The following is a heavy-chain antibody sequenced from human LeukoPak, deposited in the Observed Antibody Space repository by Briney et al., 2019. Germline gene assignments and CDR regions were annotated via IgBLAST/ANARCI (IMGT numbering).Heavy chain of an antibody. J-gene: IGHJ4*02. CDR1: GGSFSGHY. V-gene: IGHV4-34*01. D-gene: IGHD6-13*01. CDR3: ARAARAGDKRFDY. Sequence: PSETLSLTCAVYGGSFSGHYWSWIRQFTGKGLEWIGEVNHSGSANYSPSLKSRVTISADTSKNQFSLELSSVTAADTAVYFCARAARAGDKRFDYWGQGTLVTVSS. CDR2: VNHSGSA.